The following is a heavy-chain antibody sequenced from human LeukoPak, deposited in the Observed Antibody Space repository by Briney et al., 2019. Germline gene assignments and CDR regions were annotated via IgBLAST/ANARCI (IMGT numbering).Heavy chain of an antibody. V-gene: IGHV4-59*12. CDR3: ARDLDPDYDILYMDV. J-gene: IGHJ6*03. CDR2: IYYSGST. CDR1: GGSISSYY. Sequence: SETLSLTCTVSGGSISSYYWSWIRQPPGKGLEWIGYIYYSGSTNYNPSLKSRVTISVDTSKNQFSLKLSSVTAADTAVYYCARDLDPDYDILYMDVWGKGTTVTVSS. D-gene: IGHD3-9*01.